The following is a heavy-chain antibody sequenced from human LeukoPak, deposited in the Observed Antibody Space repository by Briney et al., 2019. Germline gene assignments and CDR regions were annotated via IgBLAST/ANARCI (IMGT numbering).Heavy chain of an antibody. CDR1: GYTFTSYY. D-gene: IGHD6-13*01. J-gene: IGHJ5*02. CDR2: INPSGAST. Sequence: ASVKVSCKASGYTFTSYYMHWVRQAPGQGLGWMGIINPSGASTNYAQKFQGRVNMTRDTSTNTVYMELGSLRSEDTAVYYCARVAAAGFAYDKFDPWGQGTLVTVSS. CDR3: ARVAAAGFAYDKFDP. V-gene: IGHV1-46*01.